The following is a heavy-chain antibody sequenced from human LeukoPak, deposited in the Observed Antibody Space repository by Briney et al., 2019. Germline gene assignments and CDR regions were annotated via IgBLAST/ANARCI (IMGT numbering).Heavy chain of an antibody. V-gene: IGHV4-31*03. CDR3: ASAQRGELSTPNFDY. J-gene: IGHJ4*02. D-gene: IGHD3-16*02. Sequence: SETLSLTCTVSGGSISSGGYYWSWIRQHPGKGLEWIGYIYYSGGTYYNPSLKSRVTISVDTSKNQFSLKLSSVTAADTAVYYCASAQRGELSTPNFDYWGQGTLVTVSS. CDR1: GGSISSGGYY. CDR2: IYYSGGT.